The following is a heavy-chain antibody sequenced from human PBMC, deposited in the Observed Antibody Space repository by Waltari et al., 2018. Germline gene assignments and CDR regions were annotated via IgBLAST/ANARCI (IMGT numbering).Heavy chain of an antibody. V-gene: IGHV3-33*03. Sequence: VQLVESGGGVVQPGKSLRPSWFASAFSLSNYGMHWVRQTPGRGLEWVALTWSDGSVEYYADSVRGRFTVSRDNSKNILYLDMDSLRVDDTATYYCAKDAFGNTYLDYWGQGTLVTVSS. J-gene: IGHJ4*02. D-gene: IGHD3-10*01. CDR2: TWSDGSVE. CDR3: AKDAFGNTYLDY. CDR1: AFSLSNYG.